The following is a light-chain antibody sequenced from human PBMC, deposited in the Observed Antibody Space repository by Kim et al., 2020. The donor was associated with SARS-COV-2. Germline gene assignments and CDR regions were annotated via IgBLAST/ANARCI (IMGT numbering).Light chain of an antibody. Sequence: ASVGDRVTITCRASQDISSWLAWYQQKPGKAPKLLIYKASTLQGAVPSRFNGSESGTEFTLTISSLQPDDFATYYCQQYKSYPWTFGHGTKVDIK. V-gene: IGKV1-5*03. J-gene: IGKJ1*01. CDR1: QDISSW. CDR3: QQYKSYPWT. CDR2: KAS.